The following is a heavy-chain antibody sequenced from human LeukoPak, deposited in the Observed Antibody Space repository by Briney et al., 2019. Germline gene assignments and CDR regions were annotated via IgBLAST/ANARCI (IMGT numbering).Heavy chain of an antibody. V-gene: IGHV3-23*01. J-gene: IGHJ4*02. CDR3: AKPPLLVDIVATTYSY. D-gene: IGHD5-12*01. CDR2: ISGSGGST. Sequence: GGSLRLSCAASGFTFSSYAMSWVRQAPGKGLKWVSAISGSGGSTYYADSVKGRFTISRDNSKNTLYLQMNSLRAEDTAVYYCAKPPLLVDIVATTYSYWGQGTLVTVSS. CDR1: GFTFSSYA.